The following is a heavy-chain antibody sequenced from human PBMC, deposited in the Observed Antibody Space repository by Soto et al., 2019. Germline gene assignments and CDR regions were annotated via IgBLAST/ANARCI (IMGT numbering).Heavy chain of an antibody. CDR2: INHSGST. D-gene: IGHD3-22*01. J-gene: IGHJ5*02. V-gene: IGHV4-34*01. CDR1: GGSVIGDY. Sequence: PSETLSLTCSFYGGSVIGDYWSWVRQPPGKWLEWMVEINHSGSTNYNPSLKSRVTISVDTSKNHVSLILNSVTAADTAVYYCARVGPWVPYYYDSSPYTFENWFDPWGQGTLVTVSS. CDR3: ARVGPWVPYYYDSSPYTFENWFDP.